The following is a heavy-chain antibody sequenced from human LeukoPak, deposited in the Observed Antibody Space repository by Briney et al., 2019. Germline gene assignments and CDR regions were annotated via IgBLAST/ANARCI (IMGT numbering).Heavy chain of an antibody. J-gene: IGHJ6*03. V-gene: IGHV4-39*01. CDR1: GGSISSSSYY. Sequence: ESSETLSLTCTVSGGSISSSSYYWGWIRQPPGKGLEWIGSIYYSGSTYYNPSLKSRVTISVDTSKNQFSLKLSSVTAADTAVYYCARHVGGSYFAYYYYYMDVWGKGTTVTISS. CDR2: IYYSGST. CDR3: ARHVGGSYFAYYYYYMDV. D-gene: IGHD1-26*01.